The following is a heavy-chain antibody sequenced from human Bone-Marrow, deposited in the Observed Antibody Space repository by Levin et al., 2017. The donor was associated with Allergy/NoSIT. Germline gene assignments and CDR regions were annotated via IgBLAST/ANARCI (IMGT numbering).Heavy chain of an antibody. Sequence: GESLKISCAASGFTFSDYYMSWIRQAPGKGLEWVSYISSSGSTIYYADSVKGRFTISRDNAKNSLYLQMNSLRAEDTAVYYCACGYDILTGYPYYYYYGMDVWGQGTTVTVSS. J-gene: IGHJ6*02. CDR1: GFTFSDYY. CDR3: ACGYDILTGYPYYYYYGMDV. CDR2: ISSSGSTI. D-gene: IGHD3-9*01. V-gene: IGHV3-11*01.